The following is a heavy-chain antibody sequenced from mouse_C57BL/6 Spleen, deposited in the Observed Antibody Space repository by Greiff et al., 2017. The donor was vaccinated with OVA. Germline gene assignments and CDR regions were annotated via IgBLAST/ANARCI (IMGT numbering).Heavy chain of an antibody. D-gene: IGHD3-3*01. CDR3: ARGGDEGFDY. J-gene: IGHJ2*01. CDR1: GYTFTSYT. CDR2: INPSSGYT. V-gene: IGHV1-4*01. Sequence: VQLQQSGAELARPGASVKMSCKASGYTFTSYTMHWVKQRPGQGLEWIGYINPSSGYTKYNQKFKDKATLIADKSSSTAYMQLSSLTSEDSAVYYCARGGDEGFDYWGQGTTLTVSS.